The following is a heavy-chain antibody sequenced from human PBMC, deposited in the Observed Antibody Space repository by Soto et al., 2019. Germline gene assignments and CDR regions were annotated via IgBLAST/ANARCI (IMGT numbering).Heavy chain of an antibody. CDR2: INPNSGGT. D-gene: IGHD6-13*01. V-gene: IGHV1-2*02. Sequence: ASVKVSCKASGYTFTGYYMHWVRQAPGQGLEWMGWINPNSGGTNYAQKFQGRVTMTRDTSISTAYMELSRLRSDDTAVHYCARDPLPGVAAAGGYFDYWGQGTLVTVSS. CDR1: GYTFTGYY. CDR3: ARDPLPGVAAAGGYFDY. J-gene: IGHJ4*02.